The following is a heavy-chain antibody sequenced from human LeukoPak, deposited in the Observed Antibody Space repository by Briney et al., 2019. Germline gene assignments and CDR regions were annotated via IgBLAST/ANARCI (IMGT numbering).Heavy chain of an antibody. J-gene: IGHJ4*02. CDR3: ASLLYSSSWYPSIDY. D-gene: IGHD6-13*01. V-gene: IGHV4-39*01. Sequence: SETLSLTCTVSGGSLSSSSYYWGWIRQPPGKGLEWIGSIYYSGSTYYNPSLKSRVTISVDTSKNQFSLKLSSVTAADTAVYYCASLLYSSSWYPSIDYWGQGTLVTVSS. CDR2: IYYSGST. CDR1: GGSLSSSSYY.